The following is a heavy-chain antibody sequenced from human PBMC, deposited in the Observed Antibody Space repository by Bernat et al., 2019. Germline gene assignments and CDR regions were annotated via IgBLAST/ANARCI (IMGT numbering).Heavy chain of an antibody. J-gene: IGHJ4*02. CDR3: ARNSGSYYGVDY. Sequence: QVQLVESGGGVVQPGRSLRLSCAASGFTFSSYGMHWVRQAPGKGLEWVAVIWDDGSNKYYADSVKGRFTISRDNSKNTLYLQMNSLRAEDTAVYYCARNSGSYYGVDYWGQGTLVTVSS. CDR2: IWDDGSNK. CDR1: GFTFSSYG. V-gene: IGHV3-33*01. D-gene: IGHD1-26*01.